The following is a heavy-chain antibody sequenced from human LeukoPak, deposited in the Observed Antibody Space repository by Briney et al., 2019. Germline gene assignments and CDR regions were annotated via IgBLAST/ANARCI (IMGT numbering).Heavy chain of an antibody. V-gene: IGHV4-61*05. D-gene: IGHD7-27*01. CDR3: ASRKLGNDY. CDR1: GGSISNSNYY. Sequence: SETLSLTCTVSGGSISNSNYYWGWIRQCPGKGLEWIGYIYYTGTSYNPSLKSRVTISADTSKNQFSLNLSSVTAADTAVYYCASRKLGNDYWGQGTLVTVSS. J-gene: IGHJ4*02. CDR2: IYYTGT.